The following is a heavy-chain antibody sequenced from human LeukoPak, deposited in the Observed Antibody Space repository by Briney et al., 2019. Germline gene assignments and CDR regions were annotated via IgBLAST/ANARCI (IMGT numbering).Heavy chain of an antibody. CDR2: MYQSGSS. J-gene: IGHJ5*02. Sequence: SETLSLTCAVSGYSISSGYYWGWIRPPPGKGLEWIGSMYQSGSSYYNPSLKSRVTISVDTSKNQFSLKLRSVTAADTAVYYCARNTMMRGVIINWFDPWGQGTLVTVSS. CDR3: ARNTMMRGVIINWFDP. V-gene: IGHV4-38-2*01. CDR1: GYSISSGYY. D-gene: IGHD3-10*01.